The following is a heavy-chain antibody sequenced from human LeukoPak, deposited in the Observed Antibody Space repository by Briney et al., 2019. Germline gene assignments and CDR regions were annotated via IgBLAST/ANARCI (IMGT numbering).Heavy chain of an antibody. V-gene: IGHV3-66*01. CDR2: IYSGGST. CDR3: ASTFYGDAPPY. CDR1: GLTVSSNY. D-gene: IGHD4-17*01. Sequence: GGSLRLSCAASGLTVSSNYMSWVRQAPGKGLEWVSVIYSGGSTYYAASVKGRFTISRDNSKNTLYPQMNSLRAEDTAVYYCASTFYGDAPPYWGQGTLVTVSS. J-gene: IGHJ4*02.